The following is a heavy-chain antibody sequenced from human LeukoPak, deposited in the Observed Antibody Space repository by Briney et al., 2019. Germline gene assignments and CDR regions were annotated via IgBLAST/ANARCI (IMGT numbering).Heavy chain of an antibody. Sequence: PGGSLRLSCAASGFTFSSYSMNWVRQAPGKGLEWVSYISSGGSTIYYADSVRGRFSISRDTAKNSLYLEMNSLRDEDTAMYYCVRGDQEASEPAFDYWGQETLVTVSS. CDR2: ISSGGSTI. J-gene: IGHJ4*02. CDR1: GFTFSSYS. V-gene: IGHV3-48*02. D-gene: IGHD1-14*01. CDR3: VRGDQEASEPAFDY.